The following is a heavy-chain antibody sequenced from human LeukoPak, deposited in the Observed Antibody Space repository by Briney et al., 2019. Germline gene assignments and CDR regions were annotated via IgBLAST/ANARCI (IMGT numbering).Heavy chain of an antibody. D-gene: IGHD6-19*01. Sequence: GGSLRLSCAASGFTFSKYAMGWVRQAPGKGREWVSTICGSGGSTYYADSVKGWFTISRDNSKNTLYLQMNILRDDDTAVYYCAKRGDSSGCSQYDYWGQGTLVTVSS. CDR2: ICGSGGST. J-gene: IGHJ4*02. V-gene: IGHV3-23*01. CDR1: GFTFSKYA. CDR3: AKRGDSSGCSQYDY.